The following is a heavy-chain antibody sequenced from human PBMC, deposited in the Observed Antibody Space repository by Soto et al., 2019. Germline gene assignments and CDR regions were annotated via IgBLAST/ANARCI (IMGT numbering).Heavy chain of an antibody. D-gene: IGHD3-16*01. V-gene: IGHV3-13*01. CDR2: IGTAGDT. CDR3: ARGGGEGEFHNWFDP. J-gene: IGHJ5*02. CDR1: GFTFSSYD. Sequence: PGGSLRLSCAASGFTFSSYDMHWVRQATGKGLEWVSAIGTAGDTYYPGSVKGRFTISRENAKNSLYLQMNSLRAGDTAVYYCARGGGEGEFHNWFDPWGQGTLVTVSS.